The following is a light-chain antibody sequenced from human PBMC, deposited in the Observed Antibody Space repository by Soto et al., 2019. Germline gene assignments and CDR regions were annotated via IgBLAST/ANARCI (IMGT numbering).Light chain of an antibody. CDR1: QNIYKY. CDR2: GAS. V-gene: IGKV1-39*01. Sequence: DIQMTQSPSSLSASIGDRVTITCRASQNIYKYLNWYQQKPGKAPKLLISGASTLQSGVPSRFSGSGPGTDFSLTISSLQPGDFATYICQHSFVTPFTFGQGTRLEIK. CDR3: QHSFVTPFT. J-gene: IGKJ5*01.